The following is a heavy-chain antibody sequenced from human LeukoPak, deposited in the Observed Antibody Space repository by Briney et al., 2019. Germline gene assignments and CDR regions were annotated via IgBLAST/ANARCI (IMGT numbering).Heavy chain of an antibody. D-gene: IGHD3-16*01. V-gene: IGHV3-7*01. CDR1: GFTFSSYW. CDR3: ARRAGAYTHPYDY. Sequence: GGSLRLSCAASGFTFSSYWMSWVRQAPGKGLEWLANIKQDGTEKNYLNSVKGRFTISRDNAKNSLYLQMNSLRAEDTAVYYCARRAGAYTHPYDYWGQGTLVTVS. J-gene: IGHJ4*02. CDR2: IKQDGTEK.